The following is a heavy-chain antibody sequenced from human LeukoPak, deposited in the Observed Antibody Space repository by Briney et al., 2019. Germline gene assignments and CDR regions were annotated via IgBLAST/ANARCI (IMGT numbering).Heavy chain of an antibody. Sequence: GGSLRLSCAASGFTFSSYAMGWVRQAPGKGLEWVSTSGSGGNTYYADSVKGRFTISRDSSKNTLYLQMNSLRVEDTALYYCAKRSPYYFDYWGQGTLVTVSS. CDR3: AKRSPYYFDY. V-gene: IGHV3-23*01. CDR1: GFTFSSYA. CDR2: SGSGGNT. D-gene: IGHD1-26*01. J-gene: IGHJ4*02.